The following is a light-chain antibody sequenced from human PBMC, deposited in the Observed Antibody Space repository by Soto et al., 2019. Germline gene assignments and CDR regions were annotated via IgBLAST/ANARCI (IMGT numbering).Light chain of an antibody. CDR3: GTWYSSLSAWV. CDR2: ENN. Sequence: QSVLTQPPSVSAAPGQKVTISCSGSSSNIGNNYVSWYQQLPGTAPKLLIYENNKRPSGIPDRFSGSKSGTSATLGITGLQTGDEADYYCGTWYSSLSAWVFGGGIKLTVL. CDR1: SSNIGNNY. J-gene: IGLJ3*02. V-gene: IGLV1-51*02.